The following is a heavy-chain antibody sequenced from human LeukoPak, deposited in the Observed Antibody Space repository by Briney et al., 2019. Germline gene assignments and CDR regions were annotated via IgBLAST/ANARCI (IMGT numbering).Heavy chain of an antibody. CDR1: GYTFINHD. V-gene: IGHV1-8*03. J-gene: IGHJ4*02. D-gene: IGHD3-3*01. CDR3: ARAATGYDFWSGYYGLFDY. Sequence: ASVKVSCKGYGYTFINHDIDWVRQAAGQGLEWMGSMNSNSGNTGYAQKFQGRVTITADESTSTAYMELSSLRSEDTAVYYCARAATGYDFWSGYYGLFDYWGQGTLVTVSS. CDR2: MNSNSGNT.